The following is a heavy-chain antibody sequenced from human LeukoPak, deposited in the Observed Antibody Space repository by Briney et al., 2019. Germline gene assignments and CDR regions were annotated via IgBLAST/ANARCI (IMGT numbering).Heavy chain of an antibody. Sequence: GGSLRLSCAASGFTFSSYAMHWVRQAPGKGLEWVAVISYDGSNKYYADSVKGRFTISRDNSKNTLYLQMNSLRAEDTAVYYCARDPSPYDSSGYVFDYWGQGTLVTVSS. V-gene: IGHV3-30-3*01. J-gene: IGHJ4*02. CDR2: ISYDGSNK. CDR3: ARDPSPYDSSGYVFDY. CDR1: GFTFSSYA. D-gene: IGHD3-22*01.